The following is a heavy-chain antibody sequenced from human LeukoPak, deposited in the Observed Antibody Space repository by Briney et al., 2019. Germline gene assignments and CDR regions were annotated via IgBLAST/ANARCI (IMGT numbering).Heavy chain of an antibody. CDR1: GFTLGSYA. Sequence: PGGSLRLSYSASGFTLGSYAMTWVRQTPGKGLEGVSSINNSGTDTYYEDSVKGRFTISRDNSKNPLFLHINSLSADDTAVYYCAAAVNTGRAEHYWGQGTLVTVSS. J-gene: IGHJ4*02. D-gene: IGHD4-17*01. CDR3: AAAVNTGRAEHY. V-gene: IGHV3-23*01. CDR2: INNSGTDT.